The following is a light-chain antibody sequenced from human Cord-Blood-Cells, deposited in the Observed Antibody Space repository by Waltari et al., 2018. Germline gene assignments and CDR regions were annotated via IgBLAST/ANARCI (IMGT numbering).Light chain of an antibody. V-gene: IGLV3-21*04. J-gene: IGLJ3*02. Sequence: SYVLTQPPSVSVAPGKTARITCGGNNIGSKRVHWYQQKPGKAPVLVIYYDSDRPSGIPERFSGSNSGNTATLTISRVEAGDEADYYCQVWDSSSDHPVFGGGTKLTVL. CDR3: QVWDSSSDHPV. CDR1: NIGSKR. CDR2: YDS.